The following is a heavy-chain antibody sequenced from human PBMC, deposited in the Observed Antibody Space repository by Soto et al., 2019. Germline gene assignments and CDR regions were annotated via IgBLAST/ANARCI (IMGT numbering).Heavy chain of an antibody. J-gene: IGHJ6*03. CDR1: GYSFTSYW. Sequence: PGESLKISCKGSGYSFTSYWIGWVRQMPWKGLEWMGVIYSGDSDTRYSPSFQGQVTISADKSISTAYLQWSSPKASDTAMYYCARHKGRYDFWSGYYDLYHYDYMDFWGKGTTVTVSS. D-gene: IGHD3-3*01. V-gene: IGHV5-51*01. CDR2: IYSGDSDT. CDR3: ARHKGRYDFWSGYYDLYHYDYMDF.